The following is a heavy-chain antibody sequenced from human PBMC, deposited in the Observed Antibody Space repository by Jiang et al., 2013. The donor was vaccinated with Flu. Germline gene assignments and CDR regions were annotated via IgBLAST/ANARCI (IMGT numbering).Heavy chain of an antibody. J-gene: IGHJ4*02. Sequence: GPGLVKPSETLSLTCTVSGGSISSSSYYWGWIRQPPGKGLEWIGSIYYSGSTYYNPSLKSRVTISVDTSKNQFSLKLSSVTAADTAVYYCARHVVPMVREPPYYFDYWGQGTLVTVSS. V-gene: IGHV4-39*01. D-gene: IGHD3-10*01. CDR3: ARHVVPMVREPPYYFDY. CDR2: IYYSGST. CDR1: GGSISSSSYY.